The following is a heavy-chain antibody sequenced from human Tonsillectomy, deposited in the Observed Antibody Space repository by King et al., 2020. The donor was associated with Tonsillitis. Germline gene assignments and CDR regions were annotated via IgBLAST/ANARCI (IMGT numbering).Heavy chain of an antibody. V-gene: IGHV1-46*01. CDR1: GYTFTSYY. Sequence: QLVQSGAEVKKPGASVKVSCKASGYTFTSYYMHWVRQAPGQGLEWMGIINPSGGSTSYAQKFQGRVTMTRETSTSTVYMELSSLRSEDTAVYYCAGSGYYYDSSGYSDAFDIWGQGTMVTVSS. D-gene: IGHD3-22*01. CDR3: AGSGYYYDSSGYSDAFDI. CDR2: INPSGGST. J-gene: IGHJ3*02.